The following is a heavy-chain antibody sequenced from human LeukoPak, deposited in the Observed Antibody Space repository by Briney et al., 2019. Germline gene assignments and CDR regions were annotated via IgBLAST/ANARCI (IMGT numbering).Heavy chain of an antibody. D-gene: IGHD6-19*01. CDR2: IYYSGST. J-gene: IGHJ4*02. V-gene: IGHV4-39*01. CDR3: ARHMIAVAGFDY. Sequence: SETLSLTCTVSGGSISSSSYYWGWIRLPPGKGLEWIGSIYYSGSTYYNPSLKSRVTISVDTSKNQFSLKLSSVTAADTAVYYCARHMIAVAGFDYWGQGTLVTVSS. CDR1: GGSISSSSYY.